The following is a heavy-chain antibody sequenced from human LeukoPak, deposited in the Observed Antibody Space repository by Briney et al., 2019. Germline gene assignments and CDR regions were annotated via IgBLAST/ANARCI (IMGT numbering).Heavy chain of an antibody. CDR2: ISGSGGTT. J-gene: IGHJ4*02. D-gene: IGHD2-21*02. Sequence: GGSLRLSCAASGFTFSSYAMSWVRQAPGKGLEWVSGISGSGGTTYYADSVQGRFTISRDNSKKTLLLQMSSLRAEDTAVYYCAKGDAVTAIFPLDYWGQGTLVIVSS. V-gene: IGHV3-23*01. CDR3: AKGDAVTAIFPLDY. CDR1: GFTFSSYA.